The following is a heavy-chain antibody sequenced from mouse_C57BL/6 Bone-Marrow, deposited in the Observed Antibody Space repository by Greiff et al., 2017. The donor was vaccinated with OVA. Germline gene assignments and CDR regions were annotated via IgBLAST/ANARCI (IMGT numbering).Heavy chain of an antibody. CDR2: IDPSASYT. V-gene: IGHV1-50*01. CDR3: ASYSAWFAY. Sequence: QVQLQQPGAELVKPGASVKLSCKASGYTFTSYWMQWVKQRPGQGLEWIGEIDPSASYTNYNQKFKGKAILTVDTSSSTAYMQLSSLPSEDSAVYYCASYSAWFAYWGQGTLVTVSA. D-gene: IGHD2-1*01. J-gene: IGHJ3*01. CDR1: GYTFTSYW.